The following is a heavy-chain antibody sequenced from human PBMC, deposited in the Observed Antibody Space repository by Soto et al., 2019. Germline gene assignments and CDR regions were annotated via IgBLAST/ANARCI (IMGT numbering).Heavy chain of an antibody. J-gene: IGHJ2*01. CDR2: IIPIFGTA. CDR3: GRESKSVVGTAMGDGYFGL. V-gene: IGHV1-69*12. D-gene: IGHD2-21*02. Sequence: QVQLVQSGAEVKKPGSSVKVSCKASGGTFSSYAISWVRQAPGQGLEWMGGIIPIFGTANYAQKFQGRATITAAGATSTAYLGLSRLRSEDTAVYDCGRESKSVVGTAMGDGYFGLWGCGTLVSGSS. CDR1: GGTFSSYA.